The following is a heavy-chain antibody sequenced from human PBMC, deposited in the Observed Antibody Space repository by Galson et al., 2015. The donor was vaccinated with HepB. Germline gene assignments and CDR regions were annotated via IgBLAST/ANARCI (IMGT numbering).Heavy chain of an antibody. CDR3: ARAAYCGGDFTAIARRQLWCLDY. CDR2: INPSGGST. J-gene: IGHJ4*02. CDR1: GYTFTSYY. D-gene: IGHD2-21*01. V-gene: IGHV1-46*03. Sequence: SEKVSCKASGYTFTSYYMHWVRQAPGQGLEWMGIINPSGGSTSYAQKFQGRVTMTRDTSTSTVYMELSSLRSEDTAVYYCARAAYCGGDFTAIARRQLWCLDYWGQGTLVTVSS.